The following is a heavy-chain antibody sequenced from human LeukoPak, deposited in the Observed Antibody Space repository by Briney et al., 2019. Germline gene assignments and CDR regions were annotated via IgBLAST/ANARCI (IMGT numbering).Heavy chain of an antibody. CDR3: ALTDSGYHPYFDY. D-gene: IGHD5-12*01. V-gene: IGHV1-2*02. CDR2: INPNSGGT. CDR1: GYTFTGYY. J-gene: IGHJ4*02. Sequence: GASVKVSCKASGYTFTGYYMHWVRQAPGQGLEWMGWINPNSGGTNYAQKFQGRVTMTRDTSISTAYMELSRLRSDDTAVYYCALTDSGYHPYFDYWGQGTLVTVSS.